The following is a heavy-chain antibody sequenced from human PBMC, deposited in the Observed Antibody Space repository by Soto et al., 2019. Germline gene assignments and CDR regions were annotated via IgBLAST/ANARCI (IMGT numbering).Heavy chain of an antibody. V-gene: IGHV3-33*01. CDR2: ILYDGSNK. D-gene: IGHD3-3*01. Sequence: GGSLRLPCAASGFTLRSYGRHLVRQAPVRRLEWVAVILYDGSNKYYADSVKGRFTISRDNSKNTLYLQMNSLRAEDTAVYYCARDQYGFWSGYFMSAPDYWGQGTLVTV. CDR1: GFTLRSYG. CDR3: ARDQYGFWSGYFMSAPDY. J-gene: IGHJ4*02.